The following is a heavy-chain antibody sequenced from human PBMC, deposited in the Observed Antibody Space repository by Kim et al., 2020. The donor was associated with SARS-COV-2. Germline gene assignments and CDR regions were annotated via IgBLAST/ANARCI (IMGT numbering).Heavy chain of an antibody. J-gene: IGHJ4*01. V-gene: IGHV4-34*01. CDR3: ARRGYSSAWYGRSFDF. D-gene: IGHD6-19*01. CDR1: GGSFGGYY. CDR2: INHSGTT. Sequence: SETLSLTCAVYGGSFGGYYWSWIRQPPGKGLELIGEINHSGTTNYIPSLMSRVTISVDKSKNQFSLRLNSVTAADTAVYYCARRGYSSAWYGRSFDFWG.